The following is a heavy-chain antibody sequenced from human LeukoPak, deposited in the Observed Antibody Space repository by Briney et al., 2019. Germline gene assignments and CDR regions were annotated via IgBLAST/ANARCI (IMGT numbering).Heavy chain of an antibody. CDR1: GFTFRSYG. J-gene: IGHJ4*02. D-gene: IGHD6-13*01. CDR2: ISYDGSNK. CDR3: AKDTYSSSWSFDY. Sequence: GRSLRLSCAASGFTFRSYGMHWVRQAPGKGLEWVAVISYDGSNKYYADSVKGRFTISRDNSKNTLYLQMNSLRAEDTAVYYCAKDTYSSSWSFDYWGQGTLVTVSS. V-gene: IGHV3-30*18.